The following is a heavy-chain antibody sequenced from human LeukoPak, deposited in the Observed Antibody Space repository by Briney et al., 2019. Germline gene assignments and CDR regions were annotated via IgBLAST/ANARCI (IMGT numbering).Heavy chain of an antibody. D-gene: IGHD6-19*01. CDR1: GYTFTSYG. V-gene: IGHV1-18*01. J-gene: IGHJ6*02. CDR3: ARAYSSGWTPANYYYYYGMDV. CDR2: ISAYNGNT. Sequence: GASVKVSCKASGYTFTSYGISWVRQAPGQGLEWMGWISAYNGNTNYAQKLQGRVTMTTDTSTSTAYMELRSLRSDDTAVYYCARAYSSGWTPANYYYYYGMDVWGQGTTVTVSS.